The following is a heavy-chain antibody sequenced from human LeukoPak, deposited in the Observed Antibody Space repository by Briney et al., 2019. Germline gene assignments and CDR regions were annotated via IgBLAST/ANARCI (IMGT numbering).Heavy chain of an antibody. Sequence: GASVKVSCKASGGTFSSYAISWVRQAPGQGLEWMGGIIPIFGTANYAQKFQGRVTITADESTSTAYMELSSLRSEDTAVYYCARVMGMAGVSDAFDIWGQGTMVTVSS. CDR1: GGTFSSYA. V-gene: IGHV1-69*13. J-gene: IGHJ3*02. CDR3: ARVMGMAGVSDAFDI. CDR2: IIPIFGTA. D-gene: IGHD5-24*01.